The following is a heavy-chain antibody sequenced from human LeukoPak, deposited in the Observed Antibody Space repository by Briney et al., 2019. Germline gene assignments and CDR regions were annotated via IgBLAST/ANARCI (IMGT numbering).Heavy chain of an antibody. V-gene: IGHV1-69*05. CDR2: IIPIFGTA. CDR3: ARDSWFGELLGY. Sequence: SVKVSCKASGGTFSSYAISWVRQAPGQGLEWMGGIIPIFGTANYAQKFQGRVTITRDTSASTAYMELSSLRSEDTAVYYCARDSWFGELLGYWGQGTLVIVSS. J-gene: IGHJ4*02. CDR1: GGTFSSYA. D-gene: IGHD3-10*01.